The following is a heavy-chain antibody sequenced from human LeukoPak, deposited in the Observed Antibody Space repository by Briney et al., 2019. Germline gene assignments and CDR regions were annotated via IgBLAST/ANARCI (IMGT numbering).Heavy chain of an antibody. CDR1: GFAVSSNY. D-gene: IGHD6-13*01. CDR2: IYSGGST. J-gene: IGHJ3*02. V-gene: IGHV3-53*01. Sequence: PGGSLRLSCAASGFAVSSNYMSWVRQAPGKGLEWVSVIYSGGSTYYADSVKGRFTISRDNSKNTLYLQMNSLRAEDTAVYYCARDQATYSSSWYALFAFDIWGQGTMVTVSS. CDR3: ARDQATYSSSWYALFAFDI.